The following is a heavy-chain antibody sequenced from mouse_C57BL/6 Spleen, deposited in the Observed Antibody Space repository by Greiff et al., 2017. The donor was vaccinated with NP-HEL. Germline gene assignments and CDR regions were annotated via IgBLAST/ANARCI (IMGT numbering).Heavy chain of an antibody. D-gene: IGHD1-1*01. V-gene: IGHV1-5*01. CDR2: IYPGNSDT. Sequence: EVKLVESGTVLARPGASVKMSCKTSGYTFTSYWMHWVKQRPGQGLEWIGAIYPGNSDTSYNQKFKGKAKLTAVTSASTAYMELSSLTNEDSAVYYCTKTTVVASRGFMDYWGQGTSVTVSS. CDR1: GYTFTSYW. J-gene: IGHJ4*01. CDR3: TKTTVVASRGFMDY.